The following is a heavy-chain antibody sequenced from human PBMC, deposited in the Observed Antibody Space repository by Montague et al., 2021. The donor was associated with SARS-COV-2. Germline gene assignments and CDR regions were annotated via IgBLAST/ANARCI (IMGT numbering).Heavy chain of an antibody. V-gene: IGHV4-61*02. J-gene: IGHJ5*01. Sequence: TLSLTCTVSIGSISSGSYYWSWIRQPAGKGLEWIGRIYTSGSTNYNPSLKSRVTISVDTSKNQFSLKLSSVTAADTAVYYCARDGYSSGWNGLHWFDLWGPGTLGTGSS. CDR3: ARDGYSSGWNGLHWFDL. CDR1: IGSISSGSYY. CDR2: IYTSGST. D-gene: IGHD6-25*01.